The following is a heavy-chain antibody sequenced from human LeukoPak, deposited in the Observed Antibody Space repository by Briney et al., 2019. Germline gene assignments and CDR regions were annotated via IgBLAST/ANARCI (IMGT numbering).Heavy chain of an antibody. CDR3: ARDDSFQFDN. J-gene: IGHJ4*02. CDR2: IYYSGST. Sequence: SETLSLTCTVSGGSMSPYHWGWIRQPPGKGLEWTGYIYYSGSTNYNPSLNSRVTISVDTSKNQFSLRLSSVTAADTAVYYCARDDSFQFDNWGQGTLVTVSS. D-gene: IGHD5-18*01. V-gene: IGHV4-59*12. CDR1: GGSMSPYH.